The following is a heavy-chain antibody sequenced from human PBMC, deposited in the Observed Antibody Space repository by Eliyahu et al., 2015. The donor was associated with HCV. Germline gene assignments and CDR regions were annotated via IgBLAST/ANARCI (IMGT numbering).Heavy chain of an antibody. V-gene: IGHV3-48*03. CDR2: ISSGGDTI. CDR3: TKERQAGY. Sequence: EVQLVESGGGLVQPGGSXXLXCXASGFTFSSFQLNWVRQAPGKGLEWVSYISSGGDTIYYADSVRGRFTISRDNAKNSLYLQMNSLRAEDTALYYCTKERQAGYWGQGTLVTVSS. CDR1: GFTFSSFQ. J-gene: IGHJ4*02.